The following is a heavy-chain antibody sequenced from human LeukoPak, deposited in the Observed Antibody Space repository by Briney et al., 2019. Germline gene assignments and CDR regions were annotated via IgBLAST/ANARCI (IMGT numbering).Heavy chain of an antibody. V-gene: IGHV3-23*01. D-gene: IGHD2-2*01. CDR3: AKGNYCSSTSCFQLDY. Sequence: TGGSLRLSCSASGFTFSSYALSWVRPAPGEGLEWVSAISGSGGSTYYADSVKGRFTISRDNSKNTLYLQMNSLRAEDTAVYYCAKGNYCSSTSCFQLDYWGQGTLVTVSS. CDR1: GFTFSSYA. CDR2: ISGSGGST. J-gene: IGHJ4*02.